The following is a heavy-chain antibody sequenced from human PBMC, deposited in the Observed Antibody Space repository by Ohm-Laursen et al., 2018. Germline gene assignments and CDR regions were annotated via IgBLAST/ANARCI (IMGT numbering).Heavy chain of an antibody. CDR3: ASPYGMDV. J-gene: IGHJ6*02. CDR2: ISGSGGST. Sequence: GSQRLSCAASVFTFSIYAISWVRQAPGKGLERVSAISGSGGSTYYIDSVMGEFTISRDNSKNTLYLQRKSLRAGDTAVYYCASPYGMDVWGQGTTVTVSS. V-gene: IGHV3-23*01. CDR1: VFTFSIYA.